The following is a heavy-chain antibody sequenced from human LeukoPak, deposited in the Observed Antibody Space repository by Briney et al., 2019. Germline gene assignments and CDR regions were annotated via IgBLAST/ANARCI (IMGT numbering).Heavy chain of an antibody. J-gene: IGHJ2*01. CDR2: IRESGDST. Sequence: GGSLRLSCEVSGIGFSSYAMSWVRQAPGKGPEWVSVIRESGDSTAYAASVTGRFTISRDNSKKTLYLQMNSLRAEDTAVYYCALHRGYHNGDVVGYFDLWGRGSLVIASS. D-gene: IGHD6-13*01. CDR3: ALHRGYHNGDVVGYFDL. CDR1: GIGFSSYA. V-gene: IGHV3-23*01.